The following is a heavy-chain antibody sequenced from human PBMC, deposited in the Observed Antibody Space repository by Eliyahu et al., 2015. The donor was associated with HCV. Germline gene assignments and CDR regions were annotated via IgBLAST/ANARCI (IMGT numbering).Heavy chain of an antibody. V-gene: IGHV4-59*01. Sequence: QVQLQESGPGLVKPSETLSLTXTVAGGSIXPXXWSWIRQPPGKGLEWIGYIHYSGSTNYNPSLKSRVTISVDTSKNQFSLNLTSVTAADTAMYYCASGGGGIAVTGTGGWFDPWGQGTLVTVSS. CDR1: GGSIXPXX. CDR3: ASGGGGIAVTGTGGWFDP. D-gene: IGHD6-19*01. J-gene: IGHJ5*02. CDR2: IHYSGST.